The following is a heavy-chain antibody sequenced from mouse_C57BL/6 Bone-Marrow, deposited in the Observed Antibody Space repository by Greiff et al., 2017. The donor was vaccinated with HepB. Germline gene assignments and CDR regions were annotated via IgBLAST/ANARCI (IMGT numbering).Heavy chain of an antibody. D-gene: IGHD2-3*01. CDR3: ARGGWLLPFAY. CDR1: GYTFTSYW. CDR2: IYPGSGST. Sequence: QVQLQQSGAELVKPGASVKMSCKASGYTFTSYWITWVKQRPGQGLEWIGDIYPGSGSTNYNEKFKGKATLTADKSSSTAYMQLSSLTSEDSAVYFCARGGWLLPFAYWGQGTLVTVSA. V-gene: IGHV1-55*01. J-gene: IGHJ3*01.